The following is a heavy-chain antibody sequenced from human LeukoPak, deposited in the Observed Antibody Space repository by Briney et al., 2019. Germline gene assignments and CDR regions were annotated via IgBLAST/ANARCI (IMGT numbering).Heavy chain of an antibody. D-gene: IGHD3-22*01. CDR1: GYTLTELS. CDR2: FDPEDGET. J-gene: IGHJ4*02. CDR3: ATDGFFPNYDSSGFDY. V-gene: IGHV1-24*01. Sequence: ASVKVSCKVSGYTLTELSMHWVRQAPGKGLEWMGGFDPEDGETIYAQKFQGRVTMTGDTSTDTAYMELSSLRSEDTAVYYCATDGFFPNYDSSGFDYWGQGTLVTVSS.